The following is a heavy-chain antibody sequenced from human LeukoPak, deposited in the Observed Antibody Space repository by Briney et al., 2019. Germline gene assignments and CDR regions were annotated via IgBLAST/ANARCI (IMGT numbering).Heavy chain of an antibody. CDR2: VYYSGDS. CDR1: GVSVNSGRYY. Sequence: SSETLSLTCAVSGVSVNSGRYYWSWIRQPPGKGLEWIGYVYYSGDSDYNPSLKTRVNISIDTSKDIFSLKMNLVTAADTAMYFCARGIAAGGYYWYFDLWGRGTLVSVSS. D-gene: IGHD6-13*01. CDR3: ARGIAAGGYYWYFDL. V-gene: IGHV4-61*03. J-gene: IGHJ2*01.